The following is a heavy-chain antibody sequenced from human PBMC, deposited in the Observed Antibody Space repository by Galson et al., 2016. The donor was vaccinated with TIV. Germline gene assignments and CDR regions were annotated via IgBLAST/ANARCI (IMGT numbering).Heavy chain of an antibody. CDR2: VYSDGST. V-gene: IGHV3-53*01. D-gene: IGHD3-22*01. Sequence: SLRLSCAASGLTVTTNYMSWVRQAPGKGPEWVSIVYSDGSTNYADSVKGRFTTTSDNSKNTVYLQLNRLRAEDTAMYYCARSYDSSGNRGRFDHWGQGTLVTVSS. J-gene: IGHJ4*02. CDR1: GLTVTTNY. CDR3: ARSYDSSGNRGRFDH.